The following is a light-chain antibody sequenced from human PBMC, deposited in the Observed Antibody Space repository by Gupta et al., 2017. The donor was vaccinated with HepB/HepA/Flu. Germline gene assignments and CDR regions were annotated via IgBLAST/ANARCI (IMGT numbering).Light chain of an antibody. Sequence: EIVLTQSPATLSLSPGERATLSCRASQTVSNNLGWYQQKPGQAPRLLIYDASKRATDIPARFSGSGPGIDFTLTISSLEPEDFAVYYCQQRSTWPSLTFGGGTKVEIK. CDR1: QTVSNN. J-gene: IGKJ4*01. CDR2: DAS. V-gene: IGKV3-11*01. CDR3: QQRSTWPSLT.